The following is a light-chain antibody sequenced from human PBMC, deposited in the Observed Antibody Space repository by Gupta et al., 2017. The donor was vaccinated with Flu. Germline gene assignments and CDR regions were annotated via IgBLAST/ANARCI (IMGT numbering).Light chain of an antibody. CDR2: EVT. CDR1: SSDVGAYNF. CDR3: SSYTGSSTWV. Sequence: QSALTQPASVSGSPGQSITISCTGSSSDVGAYNFVSWFQQHPGKAPKLMIYEVTNRPSGVSNRFSGSKSGNTASLTISGLQAEDEGDYYCSSYTGSSTWVFGGGTKMTVL. V-gene: IGLV2-14*01. J-gene: IGLJ3*02.